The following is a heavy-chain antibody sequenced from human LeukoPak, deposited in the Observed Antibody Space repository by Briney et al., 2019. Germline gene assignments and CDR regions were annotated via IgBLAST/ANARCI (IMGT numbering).Heavy chain of an antibody. J-gene: IGHJ4*02. Sequence: GGSLRLSCAASGFTFSSYSMNWVRQAPGKGLEWVSYISSSSSTIYYADSVKGRFTISRDNAKNSLYLQMNSLRAEDTAVYYCARDGCGYYCTGTRYFDYWGQGTLVTVSS. CDR3: ARDGCGYYCTGTRYFDY. V-gene: IGHV3-48*01. D-gene: IGHD3-22*01. CDR2: ISSSSSTI. CDR1: GFTFSSYS.